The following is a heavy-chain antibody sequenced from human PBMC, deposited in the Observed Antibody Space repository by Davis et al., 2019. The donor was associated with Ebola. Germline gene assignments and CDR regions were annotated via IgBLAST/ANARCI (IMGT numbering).Heavy chain of an antibody. Sequence: ASVQVSCKASRYTFTSYYMHWVRQAPGQGLEWMGIINPSGGSTSYAQKFQGRVTMTRDTSTSTVYMELSSLRSEDTAVYYCARGGFRRDGYTNWFDPWGQGTLVTVSS. D-gene: IGHD5-24*01. J-gene: IGHJ5*02. CDR1: RYTFTSYY. CDR3: ARGGFRRDGYTNWFDP. CDR2: INPSGGST. V-gene: IGHV1-46*01.